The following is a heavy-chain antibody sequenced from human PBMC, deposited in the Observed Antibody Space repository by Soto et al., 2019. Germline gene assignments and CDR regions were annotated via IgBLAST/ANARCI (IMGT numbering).Heavy chain of an antibody. Sequence: QVQLVQSGAEVKKPGSSVKVSCKASGGTFSSYAISWVRQAPGQGLEWMGGLIPIFGTANYAQKFQGRVTITADEXAXIAYLERSSRRSEDTAGHYCARGWVWRTARYTWCAPWGQGTLVTVSS. D-gene: IGHD1-1*01. V-gene: IGHV1-69*12. CDR1: GGTFSSYA. CDR3: ARGWVWRTARYTWCAP. CDR2: LIPIFGTA. J-gene: IGHJ5*02.